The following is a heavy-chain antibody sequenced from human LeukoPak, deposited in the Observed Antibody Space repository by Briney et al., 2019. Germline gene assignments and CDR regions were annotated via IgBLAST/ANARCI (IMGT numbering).Heavy chain of an antibody. CDR3: AKASYYYDSSGSRGWFDP. D-gene: IGHD3-22*01. V-gene: IGHV3-23*01. CDR2: ISSSGGST. J-gene: IGHJ5*02. CDR1: GFTFSSYA. Sequence: PGGSLRPSCAASGFTFSSYAMSWVRQAPGKGLEWVSAISSSGGSTYYADSVKGRFTISRDNSKNTLYLQMNSLRAEDTAVYYCAKASYYYDSSGSRGWFDPWGQGTLVTVSS.